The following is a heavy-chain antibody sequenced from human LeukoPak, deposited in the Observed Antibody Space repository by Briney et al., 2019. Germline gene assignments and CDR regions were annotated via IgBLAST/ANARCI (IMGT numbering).Heavy chain of an antibody. Sequence: GASVKVSCKASGYTFTGYYMRWVRQAPGQGLEWMGWINPNSGGTNYAQKFQGRVTMTRDTSISTAYMELSRLRSDDTAVYYCARDAIAARPSGGDYWGQGTLVTVSS. J-gene: IGHJ4*02. CDR2: INPNSGGT. CDR3: ARDAIAARPSGGDY. D-gene: IGHD6-6*01. V-gene: IGHV1-2*02. CDR1: GYTFTGYY.